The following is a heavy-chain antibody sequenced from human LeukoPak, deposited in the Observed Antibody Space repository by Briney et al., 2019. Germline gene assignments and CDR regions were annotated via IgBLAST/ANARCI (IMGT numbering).Heavy chain of an antibody. CDR3: ARHDYGGNSGDN. Sequence: PGGSLRLSCAASGFTFSTYGMNWVRQAPGKGLEWVSYICTSSSTIYYADSVRGRFTISRDNAKNSLYLQMNSLRDEDTAVYYCARHDYGGNSGDNWGQGTLVTVSS. D-gene: IGHD4-23*01. CDR2: ICTSSSTI. J-gene: IGHJ4*02. V-gene: IGHV3-48*02. CDR1: GFTFSTYG.